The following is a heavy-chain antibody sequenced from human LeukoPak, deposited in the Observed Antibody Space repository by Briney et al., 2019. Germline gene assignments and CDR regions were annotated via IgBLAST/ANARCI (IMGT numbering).Heavy chain of an antibody. D-gene: IGHD3-22*01. J-gene: IGHJ3*02. CDR2: IYTSGST. Sequence: PSQTLSLTCTVPGAPISSVSYTWAWIRHPPGKGLEWIGRIYTSGSTTYTPSLKSRVTISVDTSKNQFSLKLRSVTAADTAVYYCARALEYNYYDRWDRAFDIWGQGTMVTVSS. CDR1: GAPISSVSYT. CDR3: ARALEYNYYDRWDRAFDI. V-gene: IGHV4-61*02.